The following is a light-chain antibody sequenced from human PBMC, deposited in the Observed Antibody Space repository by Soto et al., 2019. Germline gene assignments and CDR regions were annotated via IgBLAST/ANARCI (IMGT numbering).Light chain of an antibody. CDR3: SSYTSSSLHV. V-gene: IGLV2-14*03. CDR2: DVS. CDR1: SREGGGYNY. Sequence: QSVLTQPASVSGAPGQSITISCTGTSREGGGYNYVSWYQQHPGKAPKLMIYDVSNRPSGVSNRFSGSKSGNTASLTISVLQAEDEADYYCSSYTSSSLHVFGTGTKVTVL. J-gene: IGLJ1*01.